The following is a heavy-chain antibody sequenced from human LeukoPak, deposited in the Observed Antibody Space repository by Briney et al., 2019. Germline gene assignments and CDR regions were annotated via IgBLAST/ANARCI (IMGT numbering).Heavy chain of an antibody. Sequence: HPGGSLRLSCAASGFTFSSYAMSWVRQAPGKGLEWVTFIPYDGSNKFYADSVKGRFTISRDNSKNTLYLQMNSLRPEDTAVYYCAKGFGEFSYYYYGMDVWGQGTTVTVSS. CDR2: IPYDGSNK. J-gene: IGHJ6*02. V-gene: IGHV3-30*02. D-gene: IGHD3-10*01. CDR1: GFTFSSYA. CDR3: AKGFGEFSYYYYGMDV.